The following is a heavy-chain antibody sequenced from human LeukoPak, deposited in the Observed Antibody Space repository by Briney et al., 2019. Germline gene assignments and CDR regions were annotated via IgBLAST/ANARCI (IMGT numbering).Heavy chain of an antibody. V-gene: IGHV4-39*01. J-gene: IGHJ4*02. CDR3: ATHAASTMIAVVIPFWYFDY. CDR2: IYYSGST. D-gene: IGHD3-22*01. CDR1: GGSLSSSSYY. Sequence: SETLSLTCTVSGGSLSSSSYYWGWIRQPPGKGLEWIGSIYYSGSTYYNPSLKSRVTISVDTSKSQFSLKLSSVTAADTAVYYCATHAASTMIAVVIPFWYFDYWGQGTLVTVSS.